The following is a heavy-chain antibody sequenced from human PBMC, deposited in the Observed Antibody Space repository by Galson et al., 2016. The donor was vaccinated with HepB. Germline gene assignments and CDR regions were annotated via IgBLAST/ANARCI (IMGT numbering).Heavy chain of an antibody. CDR2: IYYTGTT. D-gene: IGHD3-16*01. CDR1: GGSVSDSFYS. V-gene: IGHV4-61*01. J-gene: IGHJ5*02. Sequence: ETLSLTCSVSGGSVSDSFYSWSWMRQPPGKGLEWIGYIYYTGTTKYNPSLRYNPSLKSRVSISVDTSKNQFSLKLNSVTAADTAVYFCARVSSDYVWGGYTPYYWFDPWGQGTLVTVSS. CDR3: ARVSSDYVWGGYTPYYWFDP.